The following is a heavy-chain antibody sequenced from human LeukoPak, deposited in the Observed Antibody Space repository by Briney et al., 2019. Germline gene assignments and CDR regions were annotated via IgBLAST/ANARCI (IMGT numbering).Heavy chain of an antibody. J-gene: IGHJ4*02. CDR2: ITAYNGNT. CDR1: GYTFNSYG. V-gene: IGHV1-18*01. Sequence: ASVKVSCKASGYTFNSYGINWVRQAPGQGLEWMGWITAYNGNTNSAQKLQGRVTMTTDTSTSTAYMELRSLRSDDTAVYYCARVSQDSRGYKHVFDYWGQGTLVTVSS. CDR3: ARVSQDSRGYKHVFDY. D-gene: IGHD3-22*01.